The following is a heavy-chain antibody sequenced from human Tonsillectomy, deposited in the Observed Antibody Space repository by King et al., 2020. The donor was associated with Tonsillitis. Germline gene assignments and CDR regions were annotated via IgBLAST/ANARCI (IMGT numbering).Heavy chain of an antibody. CDR2: IRYDGSDK. Sequence: QLVQSGGGVVQPGGSLRLSCEASGFTFSSYGIHWVRQAPGKGLEWVTFIRYDGSDKYYADSVKGRFTISKDNSKNTVYLQMNSLRVEDTAVYYCGKARLVEMATSIDFWGQGTLVTVSS. CDR3: GKARLVEMATSIDF. V-gene: IGHV3-30*02. J-gene: IGHJ4*02. D-gene: IGHD5-24*01. CDR1: GFTFSSYG.